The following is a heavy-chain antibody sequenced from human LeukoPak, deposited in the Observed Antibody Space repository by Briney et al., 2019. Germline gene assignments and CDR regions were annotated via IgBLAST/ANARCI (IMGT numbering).Heavy chain of an antibody. D-gene: IGHD3-10*01. Sequence: SETLSLTSTVSGGSISSISYDWGWIRQPPGKGLEWIGSMSYSGSTYYNPSLKSRVTISVDTSNNQFSLKLSSVTAADTAVYYCARGAAGSRYYYYYYMDVWGKGTTVTVSS. CDR1: GGSISSISYD. V-gene: IGHV4-39*07. J-gene: IGHJ6*03. CDR2: MSYSGST. CDR3: ARGAAGSRYYYYYYMDV.